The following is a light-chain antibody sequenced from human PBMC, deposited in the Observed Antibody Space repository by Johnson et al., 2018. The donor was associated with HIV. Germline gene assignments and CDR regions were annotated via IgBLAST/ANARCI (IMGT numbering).Light chain of an antibody. V-gene: IGLV1-51*02. CDR1: SSNIGNNY. J-gene: IGLJ1*01. CDR3: GTWDSSLSAGV. Sequence: QSVLTQPPSVSAAPGQKVTISCSGSSSNIGNNYVSWYQQLPGTAPKLLIYENNKRPSGIPDRFSGSKSGTSATLGITGLQTGDEADYYCGTWDSSLSAGVFGTGTKVNV. CDR2: ENN.